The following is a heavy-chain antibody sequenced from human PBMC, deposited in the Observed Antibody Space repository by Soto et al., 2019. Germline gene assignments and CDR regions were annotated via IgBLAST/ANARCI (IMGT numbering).Heavy chain of an antibody. Sequence: APPSLTCAVYGGSFSGYYSNWIRQPPGAGLEWIGEINHSGSTNYNPSLKSRVTISVDTSKNQFSLKLSSVTAADTAVYYCARTGTGGGSSLIYYYGMDVWGQGTTVS. CDR1: GGSFSGYY. CDR3: ARTGTGGGSSLIYYYGMDV. D-gene: IGHD1-26*01. J-gene: IGHJ6*02. CDR2: INHSGST. V-gene: IGHV4-34*01.